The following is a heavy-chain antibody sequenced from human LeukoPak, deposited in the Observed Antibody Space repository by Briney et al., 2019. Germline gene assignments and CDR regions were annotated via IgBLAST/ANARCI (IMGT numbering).Heavy chain of an antibody. D-gene: IGHD1-26*01. CDR1: GFTFSDYY. V-gene: IGHV3-11*04. J-gene: IGHJ3*02. Sequence: GGSLRLSCAASGFTFSDYYMSWIRQAPGKGVEWVSYISTSVIAKYYADSVKGRFTTSRDNAKNSLYLQMNSLRVEDTAVYYCARALPNIDGGTNDAFDIWGQGTMVTVSS. CDR2: ISTSVIAK. CDR3: ARALPNIDGGTNDAFDI.